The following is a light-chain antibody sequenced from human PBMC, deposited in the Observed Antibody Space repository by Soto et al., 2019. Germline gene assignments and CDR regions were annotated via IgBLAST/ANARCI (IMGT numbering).Light chain of an antibody. J-gene: IGLJ1*01. CDR3: SSFTRSGTYV. Sequence: QSVLTQTASVSGSPGQSITSSCTGTSSDVGACNFVSWYQQHPGKAPKLMIYDVSNRPSGVSNRFSGSKSGNTASLTISGLQAEDEADYYCSSFTRSGTYVFGTGTKVTVL. CDR2: DVS. CDR1: SSDVGACNF. V-gene: IGLV2-14*03.